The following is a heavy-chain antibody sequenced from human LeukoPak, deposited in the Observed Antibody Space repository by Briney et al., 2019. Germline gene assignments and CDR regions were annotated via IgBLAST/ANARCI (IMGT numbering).Heavy chain of an antibody. CDR3: ARDLAGYSSS. V-gene: IGHV1-2*02. Sequence: ASVKGSCKASGYTFTSYDINWVRQATGQGLEWMGWINPNSGGTNYAQKFQGRVTMTRDTSISTAYMELSRLRSDDTAVYYCARDLAGYSSSWGQGTLVTVSS. CDR1: GYTFTSYD. J-gene: IGHJ4*02. D-gene: IGHD6-13*01. CDR2: INPNSGGT.